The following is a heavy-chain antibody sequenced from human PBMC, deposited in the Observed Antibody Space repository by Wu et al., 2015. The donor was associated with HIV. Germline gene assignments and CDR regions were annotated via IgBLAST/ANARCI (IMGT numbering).Heavy chain of an antibody. CDR2: IIPIFGTA. V-gene: IGHV1-69*05. Sequence: QVQLVQSGAEVKKPGSSVKVSCKASGGTFSSYAISWVRQAPGQGLEWMGGIIPIFGTANYAQKFQGRVTITTDESTSTAYMELSSLRSEDTAVYYCARDTHYYGSGRAAGADYWGQGNPGHRLL. CDR3: ARDTHYYGSGRAAGADY. J-gene: IGHJ4*02. CDR1: GGTFSSYA. D-gene: IGHD3-10*01.